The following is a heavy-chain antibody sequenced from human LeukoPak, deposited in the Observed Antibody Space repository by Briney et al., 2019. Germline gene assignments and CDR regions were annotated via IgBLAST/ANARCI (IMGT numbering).Heavy chain of an antibody. J-gene: IGHJ3*01. CDR2: IGPDGAFT. V-gene: IGHV3-64*01. CDR1: GFNFGTHT. CDR3: AREHFDV. Sequence: PGGSLRLSCAASGFNFGTHTVHWARQAPGEGLQYVSGIGPDGAFTYYANSVKGRFTISRDNSKNTLYLQMGSLRPEDMAVYYCAREHFDVWGQGTLVTVSS.